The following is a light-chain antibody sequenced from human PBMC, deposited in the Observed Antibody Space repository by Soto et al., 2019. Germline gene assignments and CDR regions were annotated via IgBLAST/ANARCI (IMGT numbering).Light chain of an antibody. CDR2: DDN. V-gene: IGLV1-51*01. CDR1: SSDIGNNY. CDR3: GTWDSSLSAGK. Sequence: QSVLTQPPSVSAAPGQKVTISCSGSSSDIGNNYVSWYQQLPGTAPKLLIYDDNKRPSGIPDRFSGSKSGTSATLGITGLQAGDGAHYYCGTWDSSLSAGKFGGGTKLTVL. J-gene: IGLJ2*01.